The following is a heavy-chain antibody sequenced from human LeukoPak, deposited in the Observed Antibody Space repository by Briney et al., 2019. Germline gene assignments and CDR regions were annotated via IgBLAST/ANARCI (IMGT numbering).Heavy chain of an antibody. CDR3: ARDEYNWNVDAFDI. CDR1: GFTVSSNY. V-gene: IGHV3-53*01. Sequence: GGSLRLSCAASGFTVSSNYMSWVRQAPGKGLEWVSVIYIDRSTYYADSVKGRFTISRDNAKNSLYLQMNSLRAEDTAVYYCARDEYNWNVDAFDIWGQGTVVTVSS. D-gene: IGHD1-20*01. J-gene: IGHJ3*02. CDR2: IYIDRST.